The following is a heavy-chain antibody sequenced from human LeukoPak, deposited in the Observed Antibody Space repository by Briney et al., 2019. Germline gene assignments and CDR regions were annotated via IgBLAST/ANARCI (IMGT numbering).Heavy chain of an antibody. CDR3: AMGWYYYYYGMDV. Sequence: ASVKVSCKASGGTFSSYAISWVRQAPGQGLEWMGGIIPIFGTANYAQRFQGRVTITADESTSTAYMELSSLRSEDTAVYYCAMGWYYYYYGMDVWGQGTTVTVSS. D-gene: IGHD6-19*01. CDR2: IIPIFGTA. V-gene: IGHV1-69*01. CDR1: GGTFSSYA. J-gene: IGHJ6*02.